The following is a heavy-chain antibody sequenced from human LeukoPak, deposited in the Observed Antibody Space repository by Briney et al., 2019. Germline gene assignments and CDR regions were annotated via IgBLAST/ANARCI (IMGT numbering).Heavy chain of an antibody. CDR3: ARQAVAGGLDP. V-gene: IGHV4-59*01. CDR1: GGSFSGYY. CDR2: IYYSGST. J-gene: IGHJ5*02. Sequence: SETLSLTCAVYGGSFSGYYWSWIRQPPGKGLEWIGYIYYSGSTNYNPSLKSRVTISVDTSKNQFSLKLSSVTAADTAVYYCARQAVAGGLDPWGQGTLVTVSS. D-gene: IGHD6-19*01.